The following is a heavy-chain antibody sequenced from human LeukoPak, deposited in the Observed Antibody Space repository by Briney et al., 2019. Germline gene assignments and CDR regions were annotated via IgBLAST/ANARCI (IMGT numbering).Heavy chain of an antibody. Sequence: SETLSLTCTVSGGSISSGGYHWRWIRQHPGKGLEWIGHIYYSGTTYYNPSLKRRVTISIDTSKKQFSLKLSSVTAADTAMYYCARVGSTGWPHFDYWGQGTLVTVSS. CDR3: ARVGSTGWPHFDY. CDR2: IYYSGTT. J-gene: IGHJ4*02. D-gene: IGHD6-19*01. CDR1: GGSISSGGYH. V-gene: IGHV4-31*03.